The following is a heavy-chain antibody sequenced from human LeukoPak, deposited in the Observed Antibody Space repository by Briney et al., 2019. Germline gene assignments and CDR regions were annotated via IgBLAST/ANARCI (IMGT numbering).Heavy chain of an antibody. CDR1: GFSFSSYW. CDR2: IKSDGSST. Sequence: GGSLRLSCAASGFSFSSYWMHWVRQAPGKGPVWVSRIKSDGSSTRFADSVQGRFTISRDNGKNTVYLQMNSLRAEDTAVNYCARGGDTRNWHPGYFYYCGQGALVTVSS. V-gene: IGHV3-74*01. J-gene: IGHJ4*02. D-gene: IGHD1-1*01. CDR3: ARGGDTRNWHPGYFYY.